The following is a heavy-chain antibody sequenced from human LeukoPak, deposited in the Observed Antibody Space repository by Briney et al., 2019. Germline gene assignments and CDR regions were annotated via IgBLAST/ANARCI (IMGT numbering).Heavy chain of an antibody. CDR2: ISAYNGNT. Sequence: ASVTVSCKASGYTFTSYGISWVRQAPGQGVEWMGWISAYNGNTNYAQKLQGRVTMTTDTSTSTAYMELRSLRSDDTAVYYCARDNSVRDEAWWFNPWGQGTLVTVSS. D-gene: IGHD5-24*01. V-gene: IGHV1-18*01. CDR3: ARDNSVRDEAWWFNP. J-gene: IGHJ5*02. CDR1: GYTFTSYG.